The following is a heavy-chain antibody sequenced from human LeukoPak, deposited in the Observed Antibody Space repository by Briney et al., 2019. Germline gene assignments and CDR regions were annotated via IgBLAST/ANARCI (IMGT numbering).Heavy chain of an antibody. D-gene: IGHD6-19*01. CDR1: GILFSNTA. J-gene: IGHJ5*02. V-gene: IGHV3-23*01. CDR2: ISGGGERA. CDR3: GKDGGQYSSGPEFDP. Sequence: GGSLRLSYAASGILFSNTAMNWARQSPGRGLEWVSAISGGGERAFYADSVKGRFTISRDNSKNILYLQMNSLTADDTAIYYCGKDGGQYSSGPEFDPRGQGALVTVPS.